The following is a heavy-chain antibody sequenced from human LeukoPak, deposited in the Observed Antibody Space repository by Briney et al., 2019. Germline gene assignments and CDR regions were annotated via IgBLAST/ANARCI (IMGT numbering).Heavy chain of an antibody. CDR3: AGVRRQQLVRDAFDI. J-gene: IGHJ3*02. V-gene: IGHV3-64*01. CDR2: ISSNGGAT. D-gene: IGHD6-13*01. Sequence: GGSLRLSCAASGFTFSTYSMHWVRQAPGKGLEYVSAISSNGGATYYANSVKGRFTISRDNSKNTLYLQMGSLRAEDMAVYYCAGVRRQQLVRDAFDIWGQGTMVTVSS. CDR1: GFTFSTYS.